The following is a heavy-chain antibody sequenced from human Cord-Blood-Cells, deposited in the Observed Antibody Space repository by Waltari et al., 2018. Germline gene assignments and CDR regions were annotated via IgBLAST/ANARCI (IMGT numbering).Heavy chain of an antibody. V-gene: IGHV4-34*01. J-gene: IGHJ4*02. CDR3: ARGPNKDATDY. CDR1: GGSFSGYY. CDR2: IKHSGST. Sequence: QVQLQQWGAGLLKPSETLSLTCAVYGGSFSGYYWSWIRQPPGKGLEWNGEIKHSGSTNYNPSLKSRVTISVDTSKNQFSLKLSSVTAADTAVYYCARGPNKDATDYWGQGTLVTVSS.